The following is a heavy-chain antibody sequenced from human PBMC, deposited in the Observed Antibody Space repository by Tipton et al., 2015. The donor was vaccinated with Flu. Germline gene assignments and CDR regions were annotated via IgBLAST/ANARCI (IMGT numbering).Heavy chain of an antibody. D-gene: IGHD3-10*01. Sequence: QLVQSGAEVKKPGSSVKVSCKAFGGPFSSYAINWVRQAPGQGLEWIGGIIPILGTEDYAQKFQGRDTITADESTKTAYMELNSRRSEDTAVYYCAKDRGIRGVMGAFDYWGQGTLVTVSS. J-gene: IGHJ4*02. CDR1: GGPFSSYA. CDR2: IIPILGTE. V-gene: IGHV1-69*01. CDR3: AKDRGIRGVMGAFDY.